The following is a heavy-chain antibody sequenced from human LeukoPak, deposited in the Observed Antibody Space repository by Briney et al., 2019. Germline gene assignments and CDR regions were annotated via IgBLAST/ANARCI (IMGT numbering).Heavy chain of an antibody. V-gene: IGHV4-59*12. CDR1: GGSISSYY. Sequence: PSETLSLTCTVSGGSISSYYWSWIRQPPGKGLEWIGYISYSGSTNYNPSLKRRLTISLDTSKRQYSLNLNSVTVAETALYYCARDYGGGWYQIDYWGQGTLVTVSS. D-gene: IGHD6-13*01. CDR3: ARDYGGGWYQIDY. J-gene: IGHJ4*02. CDR2: ISYSGST.